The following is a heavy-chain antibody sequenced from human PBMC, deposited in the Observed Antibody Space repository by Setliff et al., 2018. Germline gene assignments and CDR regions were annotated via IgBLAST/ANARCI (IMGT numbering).Heavy chain of an antibody. J-gene: IGHJ6*03. Sequence: PSETLSLTCTVSGGSISSNAYYWAWIRQPPGKGLEWIGSISYSGNTYYSPSLKSRVTISVDMSKRHFSLKLTSLTAADTAMYYCARGGIAMNHYMDVWGKGTTVTVSS. CDR3: ARGGIAMNHYMDV. CDR1: GGSISSNAYY. D-gene: IGHD6-13*01. CDR2: ISYSGNT. V-gene: IGHV4-39*07.